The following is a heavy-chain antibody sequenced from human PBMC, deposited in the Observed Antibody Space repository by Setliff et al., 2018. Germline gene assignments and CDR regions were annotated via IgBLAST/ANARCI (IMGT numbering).Heavy chain of an antibody. CDR2: IYVTEST. J-gene: IGHJ4*02. Sequence: PSETLSLTCTVPGVSISNYYWNWIRQPAGKGLEWIGRIYVTESTKYNPSLKSRVTLSIDTSKNQFSLKLSSVTAADAALYYCAASRAYTGAVEEWFLPKTFDFWGQGSPVTVSS. CDR3: AASRAYTGAVEEWFLPKTFDF. V-gene: IGHV4-4*07. CDR1: GVSISNYY. D-gene: IGHD3-10*01.